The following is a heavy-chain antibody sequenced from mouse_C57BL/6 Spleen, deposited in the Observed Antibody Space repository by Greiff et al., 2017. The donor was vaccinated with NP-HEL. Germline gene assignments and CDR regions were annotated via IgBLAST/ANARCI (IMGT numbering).Heavy chain of an antibody. CDR3: ALYGNYPYYFDY. J-gene: IGHJ2*01. CDR2: INPNNGGT. Sequence: EVQLQQSGPELVKPGASVKISCKASGYTFTDYYMNWVKQSHGKSLEWIGDINPNNGGTSYNQKFKGKATLTVDKSSSTAYMELRSLTSEDSAVYYCALYGNYPYYFDYWGQGTTLTVSS. CDR1: GYTFTDYY. D-gene: IGHD2-1*01. V-gene: IGHV1-26*01.